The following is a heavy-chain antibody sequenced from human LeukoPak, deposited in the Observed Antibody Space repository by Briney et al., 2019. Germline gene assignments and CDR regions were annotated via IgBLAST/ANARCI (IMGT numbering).Heavy chain of an antibody. CDR2: INHNSGGT. V-gene: IGHV1-2*02. CDR3: ARASGSFRCRDLFDS. D-gene: IGHD1-26*01. J-gene: IGHJ5*01. Sequence: ASVTVSCQASGYTFTGYYMHWVRQAPGQGLEWMGWINHNSGGTNYAQKFQGRVTMTRDTSISTAYMELSRLRSDDRDVYYCARASGSFRCRDLFDSWGQGTLVTVSS. CDR1: GYTFTGYY.